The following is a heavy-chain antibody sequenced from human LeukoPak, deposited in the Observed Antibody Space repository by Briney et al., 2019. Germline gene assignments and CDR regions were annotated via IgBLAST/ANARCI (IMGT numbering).Heavy chain of an antibody. D-gene: IGHD1-1*01. CDR3: ARVRGILGAFDI. CDR2: IRYDGSNK. J-gene: IGHJ3*02. CDR1: GFTFSSYG. Sequence: PGGSLRLSCAASGFTFSSYGMHWVRQAPGKGLEWVAFIRYDGSNKYYADSVKGRFTISRDNAKNSLYVQMNSLRAEDTAVYHRARVRGILGAFDIWGQGTMVTVSS. V-gene: IGHV3-30*02.